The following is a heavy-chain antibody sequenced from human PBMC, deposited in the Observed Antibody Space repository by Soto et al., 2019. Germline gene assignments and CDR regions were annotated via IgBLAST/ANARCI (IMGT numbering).Heavy chain of an antibody. V-gene: IGHV3-30*18. J-gene: IGHJ5*02. CDR1: GFTFSTYG. CDR2: ISYDGTNE. D-gene: IGHD3-9*01. CDR3: VKDPASSRWRYSFDWRFDP. Sequence: QVQLVESGGGVVQPGRSLRLSCAASGFTFSTYGMHWVRQAPGKGLEWVAVISYDGTNEYYAESVKGRFIISRDNSKNTLYLQMNSLRGEDTAVYYCVKDPASSRWRYSFDWRFDPLGQGTLVTVSS.